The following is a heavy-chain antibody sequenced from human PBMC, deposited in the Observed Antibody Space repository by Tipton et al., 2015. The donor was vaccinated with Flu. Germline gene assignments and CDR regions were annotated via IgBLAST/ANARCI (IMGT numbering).Heavy chain of an antibody. D-gene: IGHD4-11*01. CDR2: IYNNQHT. V-gene: IGHV4-4*09. Sequence: TLSLTCTVSGGFFSSYYWNWIRQPPGKGLEWIGYIYNNQHTKYNPSLKSRVTISVDRSKNQFSLKLISVTAADTAVYYCARRDYSNYVSEPKNWFDPWGQGTLVTVSS. J-gene: IGHJ5*02. CDR3: ARRDYSNYVSEPKNWFDP. CDR1: GGFFSSYY.